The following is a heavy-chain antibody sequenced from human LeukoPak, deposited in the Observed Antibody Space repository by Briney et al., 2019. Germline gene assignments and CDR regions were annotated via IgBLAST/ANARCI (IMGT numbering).Heavy chain of an antibody. CDR2: MNPYSGNT. CDR1: GGTFNRDA. V-gene: IGHV1-8*01. Sequence: GSSVKVSCKASGGTFNRDAVHWVRQAPGQGLEWLGWMNPYSGNTGYAQKFQGRVTMTSNTSTSTAYMELSSLRSDDRAVYYCARGQYTSTWYRGSRWLDPWGQGTLVTVSS. J-gene: IGHJ5*02. D-gene: IGHD6-13*01. CDR3: ARGQYTSTWYRGSRWLDP.